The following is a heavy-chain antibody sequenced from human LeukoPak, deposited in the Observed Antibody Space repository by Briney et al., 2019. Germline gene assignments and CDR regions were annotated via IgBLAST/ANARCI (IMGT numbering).Heavy chain of an antibody. Sequence: GGSLRLSCAASGFTFSSYAMHWVRRAPGKGLEWVAVISYDGSNKYYADSVKGRFNISRDNAKNSLYLQMNSLRAEDTAVYYCARETFGVGWFDPWGQGTLVTVSS. D-gene: IGHD3-16*01. CDR1: GFTFSSYA. CDR2: ISYDGSNK. CDR3: ARETFGVGWFDP. V-gene: IGHV3-30-3*01. J-gene: IGHJ5*02.